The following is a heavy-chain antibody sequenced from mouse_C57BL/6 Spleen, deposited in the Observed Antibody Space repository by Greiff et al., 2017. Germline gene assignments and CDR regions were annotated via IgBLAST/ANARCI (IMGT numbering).Heavy chain of an antibody. CDR2: INPNNGGT. J-gene: IGHJ1*03. CDR1: GYTFTDYN. V-gene: IGHV1-22*01. D-gene: IGHD1-1*01. Sequence: VQLQQSGPELVKPGASVKMSCKASGYTFTDYNMHWVKQSHGKSLEWIGYINPNNGGTSYNQKFKGKATLTVNKSSSTAYMELRSLTSEDSAVYYGARGGDGSSYGYFDVWGTGTTVTGSS. CDR3: ARGGDGSSYGYFDV.